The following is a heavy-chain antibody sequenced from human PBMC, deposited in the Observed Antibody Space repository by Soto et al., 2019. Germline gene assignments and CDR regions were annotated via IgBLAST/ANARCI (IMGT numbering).Heavy chain of an antibody. J-gene: IGHJ4*02. CDR3: AKSLQMATTLRQIDY. Sequence: PGGSLRLSCAASGFTFSDYAMSWVRQAPGKGLEWVSGISGSGGGTYYADSVKGRFTTSRDDSKNTLYLQMNSLRAEDTAVYYCAKSLQMATTLRQIDYWGQGTLVTVS. D-gene: IGHD1-1*01. V-gene: IGHV3-23*01. CDR1: GFTFSDYA. CDR2: ISGSGGGT.